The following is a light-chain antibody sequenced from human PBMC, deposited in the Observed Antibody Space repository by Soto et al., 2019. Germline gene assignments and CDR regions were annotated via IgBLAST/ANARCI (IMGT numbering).Light chain of an antibody. CDR2: DVS. Sequence: QSVLTQPASVSGSPGQSITISCTGTSSDVGGYNYVSWYQQHPGKAPKLMIYDVSNRPTGVSNRFSVSKSGNTASLTTSGLQAEDEADYYCSSYTSSSAHVVFGGGTKLTVL. CDR1: SSDVGGYNY. J-gene: IGLJ2*01. V-gene: IGLV2-14*01. CDR3: SSYTSSSAHVV.